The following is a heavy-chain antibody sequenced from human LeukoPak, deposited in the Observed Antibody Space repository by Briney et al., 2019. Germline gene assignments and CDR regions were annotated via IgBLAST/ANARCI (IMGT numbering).Heavy chain of an antibody. V-gene: IGHV3-7*01. J-gene: IGHJ4*02. CDR2: IKQDATEQ. D-gene: IGHD2-2*01. Sequence: GGSLRLSCAASGFTFSSYWMSWVRQAPGKGLEWVANIKQDATEQYYVESAKGRFTISRDNTKNSLYLQVNSLRAGDTAVYYCARFHYCSSTNCYPRHFDYWGQGTLVTVSS. CDR1: GFTFSSYW. CDR3: ARFHYCSSTNCYPRHFDY.